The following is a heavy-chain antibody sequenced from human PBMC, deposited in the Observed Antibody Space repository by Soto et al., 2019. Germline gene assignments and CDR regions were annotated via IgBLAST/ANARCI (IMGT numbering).Heavy chain of an antibody. Sequence: QVQLQQSGPGLVKPSQTLSLTCAISGDSVSSNSAAWNWIRQSPSRGLEWLGRTYYRSKWYNDYAVSVKSRITIHPDTSKNQFSLQLNSVTPEDTAVYYCARERLYDILTGWRGMNWFDPWGQGTLVTVSS. CDR3: ARERLYDILTGWRGMNWFDP. V-gene: IGHV6-1*01. CDR1: GDSVSSNSAA. D-gene: IGHD3-9*01. J-gene: IGHJ5*02. CDR2: TYYRSKWYN.